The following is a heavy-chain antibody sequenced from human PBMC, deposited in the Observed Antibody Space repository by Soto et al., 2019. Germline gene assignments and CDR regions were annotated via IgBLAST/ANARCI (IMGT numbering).Heavy chain of an antibody. CDR1: GYTFTGYC. CDR3: ARDSETAMVTHFDY. CDR2: INPNSGGT. V-gene: IGHV1-2*04. Sequence: QVQLVQSGAEVKKPGASVKVSCKASGYTFTGYCMHWVRQAPGQGLEWMGWINPNSGGTNYAQNFQGWVTMSRDTSISTAYMALSRLRSDDTAVYYCARDSETAMVTHFDYWGQGTLVTVSS. J-gene: IGHJ4*02. D-gene: IGHD5-18*01.